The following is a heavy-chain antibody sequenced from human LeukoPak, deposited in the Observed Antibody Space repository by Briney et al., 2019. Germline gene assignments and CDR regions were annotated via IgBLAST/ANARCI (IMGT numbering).Heavy chain of an antibody. Sequence: ASVKVSCKASGYTFTSYYIHWVRQAPGQGLEWMGIINPSGGSTSYAQRFQGRVTMTRDTSTSTVYMEMSSLRSEDTAVYYCAREGVQKDAVASFGSWFDPWGQGTLVTVSS. CDR1: GYTFTSYY. V-gene: IGHV1-46*01. D-gene: IGHD6-19*01. CDR2: INPSGGST. CDR3: AREGVQKDAVASFGSWFDP. J-gene: IGHJ5*02.